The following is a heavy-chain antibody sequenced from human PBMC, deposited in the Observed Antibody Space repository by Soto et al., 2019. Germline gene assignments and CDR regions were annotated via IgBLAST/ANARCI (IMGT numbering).Heavy chain of an antibody. V-gene: IGHV1-18*01. CDR1: GYTFTSYG. Sequence: ASVKVSCKASGYTFTSYGMSWVRQAPGQGLEWMGWISAYNGNTNYAQKLQGRVTMTTDTSTSTAYMELRSLRSDDTAVYYCAGDGGAYWGGACYSDWFDPWGQGTLVTVSS. CDR3: AGDGGAYWGGACYSDWFDP. J-gene: IGHJ5*02. CDR2: ISAYNGNT. D-gene: IGHD2-21*02.